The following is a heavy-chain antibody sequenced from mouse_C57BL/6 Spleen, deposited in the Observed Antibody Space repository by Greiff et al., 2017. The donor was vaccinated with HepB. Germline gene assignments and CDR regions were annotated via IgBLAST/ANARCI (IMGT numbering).Heavy chain of an antibody. D-gene: IGHD2-3*01. Sequence: EVKLMESGGGLVKPGGSLKLSCAASGFTFSDYGMHWVRQAPEKGLEWVAYISSGSSTIYYADKVKGRFTISRDNAKNTLFLQMTSLRSEDTAVYYCARGWSFDYWGQGTTLTVSS. CDR3: ARGWSFDY. CDR2: ISSGSSTI. CDR1: GFTFSDYG. J-gene: IGHJ2*01. V-gene: IGHV5-17*01.